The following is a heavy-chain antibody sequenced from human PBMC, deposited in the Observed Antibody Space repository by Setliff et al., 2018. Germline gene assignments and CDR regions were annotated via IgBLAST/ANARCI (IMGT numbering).Heavy chain of an antibody. Sequence: PSETLSLTCAVYGASFKDYYWTWIRQSPGQGLEWIGQINHSGSTTSNPSLKSRVAISVHMSKNQISLDLTSVTAADTGVYYCARGLRSSGPYAGGWYYFDFWGQGILVTVSS. CDR2: INHSGST. CDR1: GASFKDYY. J-gene: IGHJ4*02. D-gene: IGHD1-26*01. V-gene: IGHV4-34*01. CDR3: ARGLRSSGPYAGGWYYFDF.